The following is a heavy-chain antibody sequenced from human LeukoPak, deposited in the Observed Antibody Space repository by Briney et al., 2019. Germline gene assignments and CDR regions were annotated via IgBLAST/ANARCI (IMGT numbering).Heavy chain of an antibody. J-gene: IGHJ4*02. D-gene: IGHD3-3*01. CDR1: GFTFSSYA. V-gene: IGHV3-30-3*01. CDR2: ISYDGSNK. CDR3: ARYFSAFDY. Sequence: PGRSLRLSCAASGFTFSSYAMHWVRQAPGKGLEWVAVISYDGSNKYYADSVKGRFTISRDNSKNTLYLQMNSLRADDTAVYYCARYFSAFDYWGQGTLVTVSS.